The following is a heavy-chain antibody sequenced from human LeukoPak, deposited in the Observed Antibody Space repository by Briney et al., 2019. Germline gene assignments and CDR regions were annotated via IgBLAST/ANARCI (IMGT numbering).Heavy chain of an antibody. CDR2: IYYSGST. J-gene: IGHJ3*02. CDR3: ARRYNWNDNAFDI. Sequence: PSETLSLTCTVSGGSISSYYWSWIRQPPGKGLEWIGYIYYSGSTNYNPSLKSRVTISVDTSKNQFSLKLSSVTAADTAVYYCARRYNWNDNAFDIWGQGTMVTVSS. CDR1: GGSISSYY. D-gene: IGHD1-1*01. V-gene: IGHV4-59*08.